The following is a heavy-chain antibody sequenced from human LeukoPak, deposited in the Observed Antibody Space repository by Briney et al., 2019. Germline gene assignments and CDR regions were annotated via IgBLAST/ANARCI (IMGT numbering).Heavy chain of an antibody. D-gene: IGHD6-13*01. J-gene: IGHJ4*02. Sequence: PGGSLRLSCAASGLTFSSYWMSWVRQAPGKGLEWVANIKQDGSEKYYVDSVKGRFTISRDNAKNSLYLQMNSLRAEDTAVYYCARTAGYSSSWYLDYWGQGTLVTVSS. V-gene: IGHV3-7*01. CDR1: GLTFSSYW. CDR2: IKQDGSEK. CDR3: ARTAGYSSSWYLDY.